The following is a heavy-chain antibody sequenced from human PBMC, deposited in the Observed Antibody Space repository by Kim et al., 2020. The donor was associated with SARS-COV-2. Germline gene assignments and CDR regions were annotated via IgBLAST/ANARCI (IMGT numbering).Heavy chain of an antibody. J-gene: IGHJ6*02. Sequence: LKRRGTITVDTSKNQFSLKLSSVTAADTAVYYCARGAGVRNYYYYYGMDVWGQGTTVTVSS. V-gene: IGHV4-34*01. D-gene: IGHD6-13*01. CDR3: ARGAGVRNYYYYYGMDV.